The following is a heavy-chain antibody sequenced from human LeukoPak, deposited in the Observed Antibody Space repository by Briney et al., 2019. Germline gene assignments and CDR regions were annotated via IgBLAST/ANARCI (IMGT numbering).Heavy chain of an antibody. V-gene: IGHV2-5*02. Sequence: SGPTLVNPTQTLTLTCTFSGFSLSTSGVGVGWIRQPPGKALEWLALIYWDDDKRYSPSLKSRLTITKDTSKNQVVLTLTNMDPVDTATYYCAHSRAYYYGSGSYFPLFDYWGQGTLVTVSS. CDR1: GFSLSTSGVG. D-gene: IGHD3-10*01. CDR2: IYWDDDK. J-gene: IGHJ4*02. CDR3: AHSRAYYYGSGSYFPLFDY.